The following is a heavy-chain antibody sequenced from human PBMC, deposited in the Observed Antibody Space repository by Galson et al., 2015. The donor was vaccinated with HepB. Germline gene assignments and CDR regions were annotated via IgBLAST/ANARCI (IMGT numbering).Heavy chain of an antibody. J-gene: IGHJ4*02. V-gene: IGHV3-23*01. Sequence: SLRLSCAASGFTFSSCAMSWVRQAPGKGLEWVSVISGRGDSTDYADSVKGRFTISRDNSMNTLYLQMTSLRAEDTALYYCAKDRETLRGYFDFWGQGTLVTVSS. CDR2: ISGRGDST. D-gene: IGHD4-23*01. CDR1: GFTFSSCA. CDR3: AKDRETLRGYFDF.